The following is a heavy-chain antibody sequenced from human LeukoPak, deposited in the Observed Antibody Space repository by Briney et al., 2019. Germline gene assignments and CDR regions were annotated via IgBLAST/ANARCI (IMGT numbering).Heavy chain of an antibody. CDR1: GGSISSYY. D-gene: IGHD2-2*01. V-gene: IGHV4-4*07. CDR3: TRPAGGYCSSTSCPGVDY. J-gene: IGHJ4*02. CDR2: IYTSGST. Sequence: SETLSLTCTVSGGSISSYYWSWIRQPAGKGLEWIGRIYTSGSTNYNPSLKSRVTMSVDTSKNQFSLKLSSVTAADTAVYYCTRPAGGYCSSTSCPGVDYWGQGTLVTVSS.